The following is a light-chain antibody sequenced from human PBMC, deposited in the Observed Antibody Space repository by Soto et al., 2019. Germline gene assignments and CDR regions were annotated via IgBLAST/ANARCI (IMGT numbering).Light chain of an antibody. Sequence: DIVMTQSPDSLAVSLGERATINCKSSQSVLYSSSNKNFLAWYQQKPGQPPKLRIYWASTRESGVPDRFSGSGSGTDFTLTISSLQAEDVAVYYCQQYYSTPRLTFGGGTKVDIK. CDR1: QSVLYSSSNKNF. CDR2: WAS. J-gene: IGKJ4*01. V-gene: IGKV4-1*01. CDR3: QQYYSTPRLT.